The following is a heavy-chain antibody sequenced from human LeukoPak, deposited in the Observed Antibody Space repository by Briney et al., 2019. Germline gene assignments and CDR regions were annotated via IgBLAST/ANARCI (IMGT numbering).Heavy chain of an antibody. J-gene: IGHJ4*02. CDR1: GFTFSTYG. V-gene: IGHV3-30*18. D-gene: IGHD1-26*01. CDR3: AKDLRESGSYSHYFDY. CDR2: ISYDGSNK. Sequence: PGGSLRLSCAASGFTFSTYGMHWVRQAPGKGLEWVAVISYDGSNKYYADSVKGRFTISRDNSKNTLYLQMNSLRAEDTAVYYCAKDLRESGSYSHYFDYWGQGTLVTVSS.